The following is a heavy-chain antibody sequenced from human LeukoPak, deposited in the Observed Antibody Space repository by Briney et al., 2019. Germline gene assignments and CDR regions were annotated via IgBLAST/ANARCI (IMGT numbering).Heavy chain of an antibody. CDR3: ARQGYDSSGYYVYFDR. CDR2: ISYDGSNK. V-gene: IGHV3-30*14. CDR1: GFTFSSYA. J-gene: IGHJ4*02. D-gene: IGHD3-22*01. Sequence: GGSLRLSCAASGFTFSSYAMHWVRQAPGKGLEGVAVISYDGSNKYYADSVKGRFTISRDNSKNTLYLQMNSLRAEDTAVYYCARQGYDSSGYYVYFDRWGQGTLVTVSS.